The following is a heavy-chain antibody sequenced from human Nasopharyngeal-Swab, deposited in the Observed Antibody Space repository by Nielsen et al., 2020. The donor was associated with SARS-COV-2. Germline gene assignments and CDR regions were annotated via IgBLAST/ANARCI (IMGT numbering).Heavy chain of an antibody. V-gene: IGHV3-30-3*01. Sequence: GGSLRLSCAASGFTFSSYAMHWVRQAPGKGLEWVAVISYDGSKKYYADSVKGRFTISRDNSKNTLYLQMTSLRAEDTAVYYCARDQGSSWYTYYYYYGMDVWGQGTTVTVSS. CDR1: GFTFSSYA. CDR3: ARDQGSSWYTYYYYYGMDV. J-gene: IGHJ6*02. D-gene: IGHD6-13*01. CDR2: ISYDGSKK.